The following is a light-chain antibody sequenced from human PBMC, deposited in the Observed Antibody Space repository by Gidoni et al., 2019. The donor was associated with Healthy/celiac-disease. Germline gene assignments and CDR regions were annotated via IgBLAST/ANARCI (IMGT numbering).Light chain of an antibody. CDR3: LQADSFPPT. V-gene: IGKV1-12*01. J-gene: IGKJ5*01. Sequence: DIQMTQSPSSVSVSVGDRVTISCRASQSIGVWLAWYQQRPGNASNLLIYSASILHRGVPSRFSGAGSGTHFTLTISSLQPEDVGTYFCLQADSFPPTFGQGTRLEI. CDR2: SAS. CDR1: QSIGVW.